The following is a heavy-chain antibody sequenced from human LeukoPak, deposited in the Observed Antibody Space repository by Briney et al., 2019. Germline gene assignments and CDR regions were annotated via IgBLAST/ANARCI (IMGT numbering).Heavy chain of an antibody. J-gene: IGHJ3*02. CDR2: ISGSGGST. D-gene: IGHD3-22*01. V-gene: IGHV3-23*01. Sequence: PGGSLRLSCAASGFTFSSYAMSWVRQAPGKGLEWVSAISGSGGSTYYADSVKGRFTISRDNSKNTLYLQMNSLRAEDTAVYYCARPHYYDSSGYYGGAFDIWGQGTMVTVSS. CDR3: ARPHYYDSSGYYGGAFDI. CDR1: GFTFSSYA.